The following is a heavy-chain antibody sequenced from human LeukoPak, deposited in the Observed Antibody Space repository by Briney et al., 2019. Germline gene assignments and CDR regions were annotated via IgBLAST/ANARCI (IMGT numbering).Heavy chain of an antibody. V-gene: IGHV3-30-3*01. CDR3: ARDSEFLEWLLDY. Sequence: PGGSLRLSCAASGFTFSSYAMHWVRQAPGKGLEWVAVISYDGSNKYYADSVKGRFTISRDNSKNTLYLQMNSLRAEDTAVYYCARDSEFLEWLLDYWGQGTLVIVSS. CDR2: ISYDGSNK. J-gene: IGHJ4*02. CDR1: GFTFSSYA. D-gene: IGHD3-3*01.